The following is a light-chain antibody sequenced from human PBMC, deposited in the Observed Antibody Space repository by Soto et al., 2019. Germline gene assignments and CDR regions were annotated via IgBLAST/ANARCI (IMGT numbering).Light chain of an antibody. CDR2: AAS. CDR1: QGISSW. V-gene: IGKV1-12*01. CDR3: QQANSFPIT. J-gene: IGKJ5*01. Sequence: DIQMTQSPSSVSASVGDRVTITCRARQGISSWLAWYQQKPGKAPKLLIYAASSLQSGVPSRFRGTGYRTEFTLTVSSLPPEDFATYYCQQANSFPITFGQGTRLEIK.